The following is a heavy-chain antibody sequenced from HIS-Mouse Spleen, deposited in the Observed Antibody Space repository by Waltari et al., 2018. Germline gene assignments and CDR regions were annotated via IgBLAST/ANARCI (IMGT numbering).Heavy chain of an antibody. V-gene: IGHV3-30*18. Sequence: QVQLVESGGGVVQPGRSLRLSCAASGFTFSSYGMHWVRQAPGKGLEWVSGISYDGSNKYYVDSVKGRFTISRDNSKNTLYLQMNSLGAEDTAVYYCAKDKHHAFDYWGQGTLVTVSS. CDR1: GFTFSSYG. J-gene: IGHJ4*02. CDR2: ISYDGSNK. CDR3: AKDKHHAFDY.